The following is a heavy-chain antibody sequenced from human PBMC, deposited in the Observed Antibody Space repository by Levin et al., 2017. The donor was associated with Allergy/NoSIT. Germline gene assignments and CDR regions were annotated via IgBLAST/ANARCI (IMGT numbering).Heavy chain of an antibody. Sequence: SETLSLTCAVYGGSFSGYYWSWIRQPPGKGLEWIGEINHSGSTNYNPSLKSRVTISVDTSKNQFSLKLSSVTAADTAVYYCAREEGAAGFDYWGQGTLVTVSS. CDR3: AREEGAAGFDY. CDR2: INHSGST. V-gene: IGHV4-34*01. J-gene: IGHJ4*02. D-gene: IGHD6-13*01. CDR1: GGSFSGYY.